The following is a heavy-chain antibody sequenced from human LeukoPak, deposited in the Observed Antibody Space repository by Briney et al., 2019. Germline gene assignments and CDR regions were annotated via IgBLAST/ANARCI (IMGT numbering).Heavy chain of an antibody. V-gene: IGHV1-69*13. CDR1: GYTFTGYY. D-gene: IGHD2-2*01. Sequence: GASVKVSCKASGYTFTGYYMHWVRQAPGQGLEWMGGIIPIFGTANYAQKFQGRVTITADESTSTAYMELSSLRSEDTAVYYCARAASSTSYYLLLDYWGQGTLVTVSS. CDR3: ARAASSTSYYLLLDY. CDR2: IIPIFGTA. J-gene: IGHJ4*02.